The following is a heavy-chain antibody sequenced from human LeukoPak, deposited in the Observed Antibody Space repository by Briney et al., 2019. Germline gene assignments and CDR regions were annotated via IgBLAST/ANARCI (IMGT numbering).Heavy chain of an antibody. V-gene: IGHV4-59*01. J-gene: IGHJ4*02. D-gene: IGHD5-18*01. CDR3: ARSLSGYSYGCFDY. Sequence: SETLSLTSTVSGGSISSYYWSWIRQPPGKGLEWIGYIYYSGSTNYNPSLKSRVTISVDTFKNQFSLKLSSVTAADTAVYYCARSLSGYSYGCFDYWGQGTLVTVSP. CDR1: GGSISSYY. CDR2: IYYSGST.